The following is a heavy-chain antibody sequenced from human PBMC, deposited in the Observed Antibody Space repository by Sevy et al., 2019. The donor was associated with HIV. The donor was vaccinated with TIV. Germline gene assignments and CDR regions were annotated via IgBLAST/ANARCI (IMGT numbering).Heavy chain of an antibody. CDR1: GYTFTTYR. D-gene: IGHD2-15*01. Sequence: ASVKVSCKISGYTFTTYRITWVRQAPGQGLEWMGWISPHNGETDYAQKLQDRITMITDTSRTTVYMELTSLRSDDTAVYYCARAYCSGGRCYSLAYWGQGTLVTVSS. CDR2: ISPHNGET. J-gene: IGHJ4*02. V-gene: IGHV1-18*01. CDR3: ARAYCSGGRCYSLAY.